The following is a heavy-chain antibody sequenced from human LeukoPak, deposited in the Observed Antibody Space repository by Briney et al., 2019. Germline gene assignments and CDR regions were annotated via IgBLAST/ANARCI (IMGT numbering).Heavy chain of an antibody. J-gene: IGHJ6*02. CDR2: IIPIFGTA. CDR3: ATTRADSRVDYYYYYGMDV. Sequence: ASVKVSCKASGGTFSSYAISWVRQAPGQGLEWMGGIIPIFGTANYAQKFQGRVTITADESTSTAYMELSSLRSEDTAVYYCATTRADSRVDYYYYYGMDVWGQGTTVTVSS. CDR1: GGTFSSYA. V-gene: IGHV1-69*13. D-gene: IGHD2-21*02.